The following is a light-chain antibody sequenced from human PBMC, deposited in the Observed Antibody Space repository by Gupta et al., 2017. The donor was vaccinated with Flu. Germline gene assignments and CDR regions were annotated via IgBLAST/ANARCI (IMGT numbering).Light chain of an antibody. CDR1: QGISSY. J-gene: IGKJ3*01. CDR2: DAS. V-gene: IGKV3-11*01. CDR3: QQRSNWPLIT. Sequence: ERATLSCRASQGISSYLAWYQQKPGQAPRLLIYDASNRATGIPARFSGSGSGTDFTLTISSLEPEDFAVYYCQQRSNWPLITFGPGTKVDIK.